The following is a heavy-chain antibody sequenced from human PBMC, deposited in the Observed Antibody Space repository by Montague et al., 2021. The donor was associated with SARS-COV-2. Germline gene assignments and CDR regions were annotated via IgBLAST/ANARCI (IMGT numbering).Heavy chain of an antibody. CDR1: GFIFSSYE. V-gene: IGHV3-48*03. D-gene: IGHD5-12*01. J-gene: IGHJ4*02. CDR3: ARGLPGLRARALFDY. CDR2: VSSSGSTI. Sequence: SLRLSCAASGFIFSSYEMNWVRQAPGKGLEWVSYVSSSGSTIYYADSVKGRFTISRDNAKDSLYLQMNGLRAEDTAVYYCARGLPGLRARALFDYWGQGSLVTVSS.